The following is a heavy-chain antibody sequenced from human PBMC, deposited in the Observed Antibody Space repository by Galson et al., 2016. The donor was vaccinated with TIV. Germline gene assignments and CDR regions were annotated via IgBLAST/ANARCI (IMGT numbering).Heavy chain of an antibody. J-gene: IGHJ4*02. CDR3: SRDYRWGFDY. D-gene: IGHD1-26*01. CDR1: GFTFSSHW. V-gene: IGHV3-7*01. CDR2: INQDGSER. Sequence: SLRLSCAVSGFTFSSHWMSWVRQAPGQGLEWVSKINQDGSERYYVDTVKGRFTISRDNAKNSLYLQMNSLRAEDTAIYYCSRDYRWGFDYWGQGTLVTVSS.